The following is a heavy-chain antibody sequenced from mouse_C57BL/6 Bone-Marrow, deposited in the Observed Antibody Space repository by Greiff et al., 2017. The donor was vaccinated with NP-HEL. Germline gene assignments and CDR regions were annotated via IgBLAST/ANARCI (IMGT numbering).Heavy chain of an antibody. Sequence: EVKLVESGGGLVKPGGSLKLSCAASGFTFSDYGMHWVRQAPEKGLEWVAYISSGSSTIYYADTVKGRFTISRDNAKNTLFLQMTSLRSEDTAMYYCARLLRDYDAMDYWGQGTSVTVSS. CDR1: GFTFSDYG. V-gene: IGHV5-17*01. J-gene: IGHJ4*01. CDR3: ARLLRDYDAMDY. CDR2: ISSGSSTI. D-gene: IGHD1-1*01.